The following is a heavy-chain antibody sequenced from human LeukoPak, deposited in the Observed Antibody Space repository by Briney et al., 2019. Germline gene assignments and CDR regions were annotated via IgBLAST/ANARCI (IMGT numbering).Heavy chain of an antibody. Sequence: GGSLRLSCAASGFTFSRNSMNWVRQAPGKGLEWVSYISSSGSTRYYADSVKGRFTISRDNAKNSLYLQMSSLRAEDTAIYYCARDDLPCGYFDYWGQGTLVTVSS. V-gene: IGHV3-48*04. CDR3: ARDDLPCGYFDY. D-gene: IGHD3/OR15-3a*01. CDR2: ISSSGSTR. CDR1: GFTFSRNS. J-gene: IGHJ4*02.